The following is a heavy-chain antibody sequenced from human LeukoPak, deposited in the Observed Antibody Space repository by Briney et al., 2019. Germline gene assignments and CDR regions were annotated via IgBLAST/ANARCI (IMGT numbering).Heavy chain of an antibody. CDR2: IYTSGST. CDR1: GGSISNYW. D-gene: IGHD2/OR15-2a*01. V-gene: IGHV4-4*07. Sequence: SETLSLTCTVSGGSISNYWWSWIRQPAGKGLEWIGRIYTSGSTNYNPSLKSRVTMSVDTSKNQFSLKLSSVTAADTAVYYCARDSKYGPFDYWGQGTLVTVSS. CDR3: ARDSKYGPFDY. J-gene: IGHJ4*02.